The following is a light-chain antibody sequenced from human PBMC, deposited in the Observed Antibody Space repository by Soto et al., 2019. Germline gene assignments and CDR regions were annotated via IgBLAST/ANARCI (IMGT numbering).Light chain of an antibody. CDR3: QTWGTGMV. CDR1: SRHSSYA. CDR2: LNSDGSH. Sequence: QPVLTQSPSASASLGASVKLTCTLSSRHSSYAIAWHQQQPEKGPRYLMKLNSDGSHSKGDGIPDRFSGSSSGAEHYLTISSLQSEDEADYYCQTWGTGMVFGGGTKLTVL. J-gene: IGLJ2*01. V-gene: IGLV4-69*01.